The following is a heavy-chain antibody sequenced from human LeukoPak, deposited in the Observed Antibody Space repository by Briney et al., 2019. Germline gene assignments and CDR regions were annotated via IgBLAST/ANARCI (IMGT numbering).Heavy chain of an antibody. J-gene: IGHJ4*02. CDR1: GGSISSSSYY. D-gene: IGHD3-3*01. V-gene: IGHV4-61*05. CDR2: IYYSGST. CDR3: ARSYDFWPFGY. Sequence: PSETLSLTCTVSGGSISSSSYYWGWIRQPPGKGLEWIGYIYYSGSTNYNPSLKSRVTISVDTSKNQFSLKLSSVTAADTAVYYCARSYDFWPFGYWGQGTLVTVSS.